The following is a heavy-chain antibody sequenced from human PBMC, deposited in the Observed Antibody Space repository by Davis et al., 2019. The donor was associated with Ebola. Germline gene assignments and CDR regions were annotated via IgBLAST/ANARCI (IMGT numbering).Heavy chain of an antibody. J-gene: IGHJ6*04. CDR2: IYYSGST. V-gene: IGHV4-30-4*01. D-gene: IGHD5-18*01. CDR3: ARDNRGYSYGHYYYYYYGMDV. CDR1: GDSISSGHYY. Sequence: MPSETLSLTCTVSGDSISSGHYYWSWIRQPPGKGLEWIGNIYYSGSTYYRSSLKSRVTMSINMSRSQFSLRLSSVTAADTAVYYCARDNRGYSYGHYYYYYYGMDVWGKGTTVTVSS.